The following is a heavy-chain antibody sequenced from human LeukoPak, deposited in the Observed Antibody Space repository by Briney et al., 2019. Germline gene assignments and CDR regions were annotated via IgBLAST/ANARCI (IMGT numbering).Heavy chain of an antibody. D-gene: IGHD6-13*01. Sequence: SETLSLTCTVSGGSISSSSYYWGWIRQPPGKGLEWIGNIYYSGSTYYNPSLKSRVIMSVDKSKNQLSLKLNSVTAADTAVYYCARISWGSSHPPDYWGQGTLVTVSS. CDR2: IYYSGST. CDR1: GGSISSSSYY. V-gene: IGHV4-39*07. J-gene: IGHJ4*02. CDR3: ARISWGSSHPPDY.